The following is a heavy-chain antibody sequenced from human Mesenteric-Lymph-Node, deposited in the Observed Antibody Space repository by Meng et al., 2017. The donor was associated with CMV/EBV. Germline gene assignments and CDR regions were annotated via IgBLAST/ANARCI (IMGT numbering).Heavy chain of an antibody. Sequence: GGSLRLSCAASGFTFSDYYMSWIRQAPGKGLEWVSYISSSGSTIYYADSEKGRFTISRDNAKNTLYLQMNSLRAEDTAVYYCAKFPTPYSSGRNWFDPWGQGTLVTVSS. CDR1: GFTFSDYY. J-gene: IGHJ5*02. D-gene: IGHD3-22*01. CDR2: ISSSGSTI. V-gene: IGHV3-11*01. CDR3: AKFPTPYSSGRNWFDP.